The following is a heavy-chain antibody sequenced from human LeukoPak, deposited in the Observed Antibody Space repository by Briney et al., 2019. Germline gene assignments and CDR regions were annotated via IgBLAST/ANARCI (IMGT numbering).Heavy chain of an antibody. J-gene: IGHJ5*02. CDR1: GYTLTSYY. CDR3: ARDNSVGDNAWWFDP. D-gene: IGHD1-26*01. Sequence: GASVKVSCKASGYTLTSYYMHWVRQAPGQGLEWMGLINPTGGSTGYAQKFQGRVTMTRDMSTSTDYMELSSLGSEDTAIYYCARDNSVGDNAWWFDPWGQGTLVTVSS. V-gene: IGHV1-46*01. CDR2: INPTGGST.